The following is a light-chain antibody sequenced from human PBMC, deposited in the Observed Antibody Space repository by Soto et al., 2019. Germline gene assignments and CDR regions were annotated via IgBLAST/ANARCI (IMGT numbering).Light chain of an antibody. CDR2: DIS. CDR3: QQYNDWPLT. Sequence: EIVMTQPPATLSVSPGERATLSCRASQSVSSNLAWYQQKPGQAPSLLIYDISARATGIPTRFSGSGSGTEVTLTIRSLQSEDFAVYYCQQYNDWPLTFGGGTKVDSK. V-gene: IGKV3D-15*01. CDR1: QSVSSN. J-gene: IGKJ4*01.